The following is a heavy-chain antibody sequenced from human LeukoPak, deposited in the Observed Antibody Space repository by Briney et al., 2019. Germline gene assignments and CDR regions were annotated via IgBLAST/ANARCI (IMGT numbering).Heavy chain of an antibody. J-gene: IGHJ4*02. CDR3: AKDYDSSGYYYYFDY. Sequence: GGSLRLSFPAPGFTFSSYAMSWVRQAPGKGLEWVSAISGSGGSTYYADSVKGRFTISRDNSKNTLYLQMNSLRAEDAAVYYCAKDYDSSGYYYYFDYWGQGTLVTVSS. CDR2: ISGSGGST. V-gene: IGHV3-23*01. CDR1: GFTFSSYA. D-gene: IGHD3-22*01.